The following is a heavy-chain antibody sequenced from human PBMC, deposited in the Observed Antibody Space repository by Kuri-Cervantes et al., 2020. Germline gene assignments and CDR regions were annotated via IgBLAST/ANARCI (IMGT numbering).Heavy chain of an antibody. CDR2: ISHDGVT. D-gene: IGHD3-9*01. Sequence: SETLSLTCVVSGSSISRNYFWAWIRQPPGKGLEWIGSISHDGVTNYNPSLKSRVAILVDTSKSQFSLKLTSVTAADTAVYYCARAALLRYFDWLNWFDPWGQGTLVTVSS. V-gene: IGHV4-38-2*01. J-gene: IGHJ5*02. CDR1: GSSISRNYF. CDR3: ARAALLRYFDWLNWFDP.